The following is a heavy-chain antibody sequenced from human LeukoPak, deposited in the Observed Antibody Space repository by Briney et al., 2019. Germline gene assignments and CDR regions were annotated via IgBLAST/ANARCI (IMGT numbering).Heavy chain of an antibody. CDR2: VYATGTT. J-gene: IGHJ4*02. V-gene: IGHV4-59*01. CDR1: SGSITGYY. Sequence: SETLSLTCTVSSGSITGYYWSWIRQPPGKGVEWIAYVYATGTTNYNPSLKTGATISIDTSKNQLSLTLTSLTATDTAVYYCARVGSGGAWFDFWGQGALVSISS. D-gene: IGHD6-19*01. CDR3: ARVGSGGAWFDF.